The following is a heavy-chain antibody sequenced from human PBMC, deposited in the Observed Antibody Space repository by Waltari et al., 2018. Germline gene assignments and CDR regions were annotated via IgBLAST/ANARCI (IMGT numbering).Heavy chain of an antibody. V-gene: IGHV3-72*01. CDR2: IRNRARSFTT. Sequence: EVQVVESGGGLVQPGGSLRLSCAASGFTSTDHDRNWVRQAPGKGLEWVGLIRNRARSFTTDYAASVEGRFAISRDDSKNLLYLQMNSLKTEDTAVYYCVRDKSGGYYDYWGQGTLVTVSS. J-gene: IGHJ4*02. D-gene: IGHD1-26*01. CDR1: GFTSTDHD. CDR3: VRDKSGGYYDY.